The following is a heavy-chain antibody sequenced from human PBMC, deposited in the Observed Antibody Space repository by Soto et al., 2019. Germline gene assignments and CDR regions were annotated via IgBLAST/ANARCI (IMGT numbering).Heavy chain of an antibody. CDR2: IYYSGST. CDR3: AREGAAEWWEVRMYYFDY. CDR1: GGSISSGDYY. V-gene: IGHV4-30-4*01. J-gene: IGHJ4*02. Sequence: QVQLQESGPGLVKPSQTLSLTCTVSGGSISSGDYYWSWIRQPPGKGLEWIGYIYYSGSTYYNPSLKSRVTISVDTSKNQFSLKLSSVTAADTAVYYCAREGAAEWWEVRMYYFDYWGQGTLVTVSS. D-gene: IGHD2-15*01.